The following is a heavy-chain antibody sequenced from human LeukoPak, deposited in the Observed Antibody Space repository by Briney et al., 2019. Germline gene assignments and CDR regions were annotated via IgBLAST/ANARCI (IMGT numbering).Heavy chain of an antibody. D-gene: IGHD3-16*01. J-gene: IGHJ6*03. CDR2: IYHSGST. CDR1: GGSISSSNW. CDR3: ARVLVTRFYYYYMDV. Sequence: SETLSLTCAVSGGSISSSNWWSWVRQPPGKGLEWIGEIYHSGSTNYNPSLKSRVTISVDKSKNQFSLKLSSVTAADTAVYYCARVLVTRFYYYYMDVWGKGTTVTVSS. V-gene: IGHV4-4*02.